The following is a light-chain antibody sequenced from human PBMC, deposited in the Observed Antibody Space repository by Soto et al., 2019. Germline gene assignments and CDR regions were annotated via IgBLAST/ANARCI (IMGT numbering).Light chain of an antibody. CDR2: LGS. CDR1: QSLLHSNGHYY. V-gene: IGKV2-28*01. J-gene: IGKJ1*01. CDR3: MQSLQTRM. Sequence: DIVMTQSPLSLPVTPGEPASISCRSSQSLLHSNGHYYLDWYLQKPGQSPQLLIYLGSNRASGVADRFSGSGAGTDFTLNISSVEAEDVRICYCMQSLQTRMFGQATKVAIK.